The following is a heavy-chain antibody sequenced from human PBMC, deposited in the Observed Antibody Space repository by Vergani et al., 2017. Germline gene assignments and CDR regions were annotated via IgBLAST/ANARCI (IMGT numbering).Heavy chain of an antibody. Sequence: EVQLVESGGGLVQPGGSLRLSCAASGFTFSSYWMSWVRQAPGKGLEWVANIKQDGSEKYYVDSVKGRFTISRDNAKNSLYLQMNSLRAEDTAVYYCARDRHFDWLLSWDAFDIWGQGTIVTVSS. CDR1: GFTFSSYW. D-gene: IGHD3-9*01. V-gene: IGHV3-7*01. J-gene: IGHJ3*02. CDR3: ARDRHFDWLLSWDAFDI. CDR2: IKQDGSEK.